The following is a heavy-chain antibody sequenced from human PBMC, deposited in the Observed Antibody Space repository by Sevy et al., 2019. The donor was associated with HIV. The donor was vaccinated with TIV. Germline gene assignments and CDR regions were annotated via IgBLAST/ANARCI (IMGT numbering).Heavy chain of an antibody. CDR2: IYSAGTT. V-gene: IGHV3-53*01. CDR3: ARIKGASSSYAMDV. D-gene: IGHD2-2*01. J-gene: IGHJ6*02. Sequence: GGSLRLSCVASGLTVGSLSINWVRQAPGKGLEWVSHIYSAGTTFYSDSVKGRFTISRDNSNNTLDLQMNSLRAEDTAIYYCARIKGASSSYAMDVWGQGTTVTVSS. CDR1: GLTVGSLS.